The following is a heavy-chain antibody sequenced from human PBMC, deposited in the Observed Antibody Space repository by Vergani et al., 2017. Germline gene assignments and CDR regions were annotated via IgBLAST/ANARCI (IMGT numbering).Heavy chain of an antibody. J-gene: IGHJ4*02. CDR2: INHSGST. CDR1: GGSFSGYY. Sequence: QVQLQQWGAGLLKPSETLSLTCAVYGGSFSGYYWSWIRQPPGKGLEWIGEINHSGSTNYNPSLKSRVTISVDTSKNQFSLKLSSVTAADTAVYYCAKTTVTTRCFDYWGQGTLVTVSS. D-gene: IGHD4-17*01. V-gene: IGHV4-34*01. CDR3: AKTTVTTRCFDY.